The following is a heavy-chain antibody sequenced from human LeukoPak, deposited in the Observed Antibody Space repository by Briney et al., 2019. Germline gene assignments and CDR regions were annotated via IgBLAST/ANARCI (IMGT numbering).Heavy chain of an antibody. CDR3: AIHSSGLDY. Sequence: GGSLRLSCAASGFTFSSYAMHWVRQAPGKGLEWVAVISYDGSNKYYADSVKGRFTISRDNSKNTLYLQMNSLRAEDTAVYYCAIHSSGLDYWGQGTLVTVSS. CDR2: ISYDGSNK. J-gene: IGHJ4*02. CDR1: GFTFSSYA. D-gene: IGHD6-19*01. V-gene: IGHV3-30-3*01.